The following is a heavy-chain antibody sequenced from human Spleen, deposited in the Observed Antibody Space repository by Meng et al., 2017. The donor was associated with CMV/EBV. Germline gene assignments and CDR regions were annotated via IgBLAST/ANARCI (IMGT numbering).Heavy chain of an antibody. J-gene: IGHJ4*02. Sequence: GESLKISCAASGFTFSGSAMHWVRQASGKGLEWVGRIRSKANSYATAYAASVKGRFTISRDDSKNTAYLQMNSLKTEDTAVYYCTRLWDGYCSSTSCYPGTGFDYWGQGTLVTVSS. D-gene: IGHD2-2*01. CDR2: IRSKANSYAT. CDR3: TRLWDGYCSSTSCYPGTGFDY. V-gene: IGHV3-73*01. CDR1: GFTFSGSA.